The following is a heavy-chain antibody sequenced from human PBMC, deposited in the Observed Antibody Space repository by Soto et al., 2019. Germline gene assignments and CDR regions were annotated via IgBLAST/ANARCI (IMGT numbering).Heavy chain of an antibody. V-gene: IGHV3-23*01. Sequence: VHLLESGGGLVQPGGSLKLSCATSGVGFSNYGMSWVRQAPGKGLEWVSGISASGDSTYYADPVKGRFTISGDNSKRTLYMQMNSLMAEDKAIYYCATDPRGPDYWGQGTQVTVS. CDR1: GVGFSNYG. CDR3: ATDPRGPDY. J-gene: IGHJ4*02. CDR2: ISASGDST.